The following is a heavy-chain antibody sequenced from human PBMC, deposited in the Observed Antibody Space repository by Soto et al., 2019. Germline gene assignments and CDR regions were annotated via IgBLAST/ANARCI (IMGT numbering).Heavy chain of an antibody. D-gene: IGHD4-4*01. CDR1: GGTFSSYA. J-gene: IGHJ6*02. CDR2: IIPIFGTA. Sequence: GASVKVSCKASGGTFSSYAISWVRQAPGQGLEWMGGIIPIFGTANYAQKFQGRVTITADESTSTAYMELSSLRSEDTAVYYCASGTVTTPDLRPRPGKYYYYGMDVWGQGTSVTVSS. CDR3: ASGTVTTPDLRPRPGKYYYYGMDV. V-gene: IGHV1-69*13.